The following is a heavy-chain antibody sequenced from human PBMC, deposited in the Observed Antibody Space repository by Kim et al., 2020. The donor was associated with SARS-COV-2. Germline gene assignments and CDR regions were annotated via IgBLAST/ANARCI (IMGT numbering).Heavy chain of an antibody. CDR1: GFTFSSYG. CDR3: AKVHLGRITIVRGVPKLYGMDV. CDR2: ISYDGSNK. Sequence: GGSLRLSCAASGFTFSSYGMHWVRQAPGKGLEWVAVISYDGSNKYYADSVKGRFTISRDNSKNTLYLQMNSLRAEDTAVYYCAKVHLGRITIVRGVPKLYGMDVWGQGTTVTVSS. J-gene: IGHJ6*02. D-gene: IGHD3-10*01. V-gene: IGHV3-30*18.